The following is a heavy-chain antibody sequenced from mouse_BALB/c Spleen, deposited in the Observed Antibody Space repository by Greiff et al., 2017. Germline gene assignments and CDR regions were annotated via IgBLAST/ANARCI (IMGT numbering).Heavy chain of an antibody. CDR2: IRSKSNNYAT. Sequence: GGGLVQPKGSLKLSCAASGFTFNTYAMNWVRQAPGKGLEWVARIRSKSNNYATYYADSVKDRFTISRDDSQSMLYLQMNNLKTEDTAMYYCVRPHYGYGWYFDVWGAGTTVTVSS. J-gene: IGHJ1*01. CDR3: VRPHYGYGWYFDV. V-gene: IGHV10-1*02. CDR1: GFTFNTYA. D-gene: IGHD1-2*01.